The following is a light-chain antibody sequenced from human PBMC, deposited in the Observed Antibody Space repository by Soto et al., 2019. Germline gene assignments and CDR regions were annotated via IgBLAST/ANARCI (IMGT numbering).Light chain of an antibody. CDR1: SSDVGSYNL. V-gene: IGLV2-23*01. CDR3: CSYAGSSTLK. Sequence: QSVLTQPASVSGSPGQSITISCTGTSSDVGSYNLVSWYQQHPGKAPKLMIYEGSKRPSGVSNRFSGSKSGNTASLTIYGLQAEDEADYYCCSYAGSSTLKFGGGTKLTVL. J-gene: IGLJ2*01. CDR2: EGS.